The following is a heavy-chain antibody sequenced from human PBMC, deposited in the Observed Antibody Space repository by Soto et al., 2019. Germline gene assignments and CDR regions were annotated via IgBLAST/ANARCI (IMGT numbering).Heavy chain of an antibody. D-gene: IGHD1-1*01. CDR3: AREKVGTTFFDN. CDR2: IYPSVSS. CDR1: GFAISRGYY. V-gene: IGHV4-38-2*02. J-gene: IGHJ4*02. Sequence: KTSETLSLTCSVSGFAISRGYYWSWVRQPPGKELEWIGSIYPSVSSYHNPSLATRLRLSIDTSKNQFTLNLTSVTAADTALYFCAREKVGTTFFDNWGQGIQVTVSS.